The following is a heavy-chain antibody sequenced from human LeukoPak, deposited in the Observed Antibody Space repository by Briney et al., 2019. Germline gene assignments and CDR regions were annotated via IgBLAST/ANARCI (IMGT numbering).Heavy chain of an antibody. V-gene: IGHV4-59*01. D-gene: IGHD1-1*01. J-gene: IGHJ6*03. CDR2: VDHTGST. Sequence: SETLSLSCSVSDDSITMYYWTWIRQPPGKGLEWIGYVDHTGSTNYNPSLNGRVSISRDTTKNLFSLRLRSVTAADTAVYFCARGRVSSSTWYSTYYYYFYMDVWGKGTTVTVSS. CDR3: ARGRVSSSTWYSTYYYYFYMDV. CDR1: DDSITMYY.